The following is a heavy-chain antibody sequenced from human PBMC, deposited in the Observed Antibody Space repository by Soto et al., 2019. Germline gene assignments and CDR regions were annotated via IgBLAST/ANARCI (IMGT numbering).Heavy chain of an antibody. Sequence: SVKVSCKASGGTFTDYAFSWVRQAPGQGLEWMGGIIPIFRSSNFAQKFQGRLTIFADASASTAYMELSSLRSDDTAIYYCAKDVGFQQHLFVFDLWGQGTLVTVSS. J-gene: IGHJ4*02. V-gene: IGHV1-69*13. CDR2: IIPIFRSS. CDR3: AKDVGFQQHLFVFDL. D-gene: IGHD3-10*02. CDR1: GGTFTDYA.